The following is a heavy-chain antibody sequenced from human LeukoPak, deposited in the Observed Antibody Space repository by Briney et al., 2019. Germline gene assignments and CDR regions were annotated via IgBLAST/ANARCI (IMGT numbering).Heavy chain of an antibody. V-gene: IGHV3-33*01. CDR1: GFSFGTYS. Sequence: TGGSLRLSCVVSGFSFGTYSMHWARQVPGKGLEWVAVIWYDGSNEDYADSVQGRFTISRDNTKNTLYLQMNSLRAEDTAVYYCAREMAVWGQGALVTVSS. D-gene: IGHD2-8*01. CDR3: AREMAV. J-gene: IGHJ4*02. CDR2: IWYDGSNE.